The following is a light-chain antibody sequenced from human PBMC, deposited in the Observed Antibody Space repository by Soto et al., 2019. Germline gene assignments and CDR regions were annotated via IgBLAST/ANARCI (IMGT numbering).Light chain of an antibody. CDR2: GVS. Sequence: EIVLTQSPGTLSLSPGERATLSCRASHSVSSSYLAWYQQKPGQAPRLLIYGVSSRATGIPDRFSGSGSGTDFTLTISRLEPEDFAVYYCQQYGSSPPYTFGQGTKLEIK. CDR1: HSVSSSY. V-gene: IGKV3-20*01. CDR3: QQYGSSPPYT. J-gene: IGKJ2*01.